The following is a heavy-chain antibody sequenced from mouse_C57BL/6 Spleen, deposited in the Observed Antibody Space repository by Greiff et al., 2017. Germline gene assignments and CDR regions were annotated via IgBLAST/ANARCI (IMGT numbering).Heavy chain of an antibody. Sequence: VQLPQSGPELVKPGASVKLSCKASGHTFTSYDINCLNPRPGQGLERIGWISPRDGSTKYNEKFKGKGTLTVDKYSSAAYMGLHSLTSVASAVYFCARYGTTGGFAYWSKETLVTVSA. J-gene: IGHJ3*01. V-gene: IGHV1-85*01. D-gene: IGHD1-1*01. CDR3: ARYGTTGGFAY. CDR1: GHTFTSYD. CDR2: ISPRDGST.